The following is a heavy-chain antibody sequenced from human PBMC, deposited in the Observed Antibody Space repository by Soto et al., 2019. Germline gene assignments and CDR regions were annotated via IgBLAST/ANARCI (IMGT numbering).Heavy chain of an antibody. D-gene: IGHD2-2*01. CDR1: GYPLHIGCYY. V-gene: IGHV4-31*03. J-gene: IGHJ5*02. Sequence: LSPTCRVSGYPLHIGCYYWTLIRQRPGEGLEWMGYIYYTGKTYYNPSLESRLTMSVDRSKNQFSLKLNSVTAADTAVYYCGRDLTSNANCIDPWGQGTMVTVSS. CDR2: IYYTGKT. CDR3: GRDLTSNANCIDP.